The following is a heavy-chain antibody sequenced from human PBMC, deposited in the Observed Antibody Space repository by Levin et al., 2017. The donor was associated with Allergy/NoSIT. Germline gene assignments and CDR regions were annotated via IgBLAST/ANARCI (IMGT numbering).Heavy chain of an antibody. V-gene: IGHV4-59*01. CDR1: GGSISSYY. CDR2: IYYSGST. J-gene: IGHJ6*02. Sequence: ESLKISCTVSGGSISSYYWSWIRQPPGKGLEWIGYIYYSGSTNYNPSLKSRVTISVDTSKNQFSLKLSSVTAADTAVYYCARGLTWGYDYYYYGMDVWGQGTTVTVSS. D-gene: IGHD2-2*01. CDR3: ARGLTWGYDYYYYGMDV.